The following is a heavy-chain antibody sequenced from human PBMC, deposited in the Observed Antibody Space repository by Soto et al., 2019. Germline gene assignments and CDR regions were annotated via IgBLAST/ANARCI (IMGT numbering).Heavy chain of an antibody. Sequence: EASVKVSCKASGYTFTSYGISWVRQAPGQGLEWMGWISAYNGNTNYAQKLQGRVTMTTDTSTSTAYMELRSLRSDDTAVYYCASAGGYSSSWYTNWFDPWGQGTLVTVSS. CDR1: GYTFTSYG. CDR3: ASAGGYSSSWYTNWFDP. D-gene: IGHD6-13*01. CDR2: ISAYNGNT. V-gene: IGHV1-18*01. J-gene: IGHJ5*02.